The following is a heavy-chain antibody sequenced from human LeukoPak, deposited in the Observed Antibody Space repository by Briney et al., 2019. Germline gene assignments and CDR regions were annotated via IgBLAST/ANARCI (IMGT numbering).Heavy chain of an antibody. V-gene: IGHV1-2*02. Sequence: GASVKVSCKASGYTFTGYYMHWVRQAPGQGLEWMGWINPNSGGTNYAQKFQGRVTMTRDTSISTAYIELSRLRSDDTAVYYCARDHRPYCSSTSCYPDYWGQGTLVTVSS. CDR1: GYTFTGYY. CDR3: ARDHRPYCSSTSCYPDY. CDR2: INPNSGGT. D-gene: IGHD2-2*01. J-gene: IGHJ4*02.